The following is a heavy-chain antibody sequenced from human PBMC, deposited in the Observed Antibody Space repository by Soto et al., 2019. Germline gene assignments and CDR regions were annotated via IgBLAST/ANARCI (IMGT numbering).Heavy chain of an antibody. J-gene: IGHJ6*02. CDR1: GGTFSSYA. CDR2: IIPIFGTA. Sequence: GASVKVSCKASGGTFSSYAISWVRQAPGQGLEWMGGIIPIFGTANYAQKFQGRVTITADESTSTAYMELSSLRSEDTAVYYCVNRYCSGGSCPPSVYYYGMDVWGQGTTVTVSS. CDR3: VNRYCSGGSCPPSVYYYGMDV. D-gene: IGHD2-15*01. V-gene: IGHV1-69*13.